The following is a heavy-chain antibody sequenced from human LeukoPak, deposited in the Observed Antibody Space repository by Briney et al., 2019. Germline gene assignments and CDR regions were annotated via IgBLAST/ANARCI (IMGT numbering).Heavy chain of an antibody. CDR2: IRAYNGNT. D-gene: IGHD3-10*01. V-gene: IGHV1-18*01. CDR3: ARYSSMVRGVLPSRYFDL. J-gene: IGHJ2*01. Sequence: ASVKVSCKASGYTFTSYGISWVRQAPGQGLEWMGWIRAYNGNTNYAQKLQGRVTMTTDTSTSTAYMELRSLRSDDTAVYYCARYSSMVRGVLPSRYFDLWGRGTLVTVSS. CDR1: GYTFTSYG.